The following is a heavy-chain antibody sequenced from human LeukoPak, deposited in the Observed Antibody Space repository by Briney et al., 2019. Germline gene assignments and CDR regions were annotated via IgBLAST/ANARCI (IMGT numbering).Heavy chain of an antibody. D-gene: IGHD3-9*01. CDR2: INAGNGNT. CDR3: ARGPLELRYFDWLESEKYYFDY. Sequence: ASVKVSCMASGYTFTIYAMHWVRQAPGQRLEWMGWINAGNGNTKYSQKFQGRVTITRDTSASTAYMELSSLRSEDTAVYYCARGPLELRYFDWLESEKYYFDYWGQGTLVTVSS. J-gene: IGHJ4*02. V-gene: IGHV1-3*01. CDR1: GYTFTIYA.